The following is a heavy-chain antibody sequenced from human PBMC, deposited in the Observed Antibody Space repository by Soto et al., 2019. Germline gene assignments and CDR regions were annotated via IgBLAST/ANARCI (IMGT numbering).Heavy chain of an antibody. CDR2: TYYRSRWYN. J-gene: IGHJ6*03. CDR1: GDSVSSNSAA. CDR3: AETSAHQWYYMAF. D-gene: IGHD2-15*01. V-gene: IGHV6-1*01. Sequence: SQTLSLTCAISGDSVSSNSAAWNWIRLSPSRGLEWLARTYYRSRWYNDYAVSVRSRITVNPDTSKNQFSLQLTSVTPEDTAVYYCAETSAHQWYYMAFWGKGTTVPVSS.